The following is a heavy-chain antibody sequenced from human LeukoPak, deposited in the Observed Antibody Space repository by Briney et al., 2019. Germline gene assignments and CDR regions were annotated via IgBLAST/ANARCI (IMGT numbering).Heavy chain of an antibody. CDR3: AKALQVVVIRDAFDM. J-gene: IGHJ3*02. CDR1: GFTFSSYA. CDR2: ISSNGGST. Sequence: PGGSLRLSCAASGFTFSSYAMHWVRQAPGKGLEYVSAISSNGGSTYYADSVKGRFTISRDNSKNTLSLQMNSLRAEDTAIYYCAKALQVVVIRDAFDMWGQGTMVTVSS. V-gene: IGHV3-64*04. D-gene: IGHD3-22*01.